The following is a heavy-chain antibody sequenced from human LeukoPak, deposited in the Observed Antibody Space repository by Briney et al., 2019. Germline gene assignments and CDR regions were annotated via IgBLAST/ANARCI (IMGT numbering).Heavy chain of an antibody. CDR3: ARALSDRGFNSGVSFLGIFDY. Sequence: SETLSLTCTVSGGSITNYFWTWTRQPPGKGLEWIGYIYYSGGTDYNPSLKSRVTISVDTSKNQFSLKLSSVTAADTAVYYCARALSDRGFNSGVSFLGIFDYWGQGTLATVSS. CDR2: IYYSGGT. J-gene: IGHJ4*02. V-gene: IGHV4-59*01. CDR1: GGSITNYF. D-gene: IGHD1-1*01.